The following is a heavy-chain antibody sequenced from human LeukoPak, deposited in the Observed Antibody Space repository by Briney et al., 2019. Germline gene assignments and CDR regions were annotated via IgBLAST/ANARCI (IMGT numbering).Heavy chain of an antibody. J-gene: IGHJ5*02. D-gene: IGHD3-9*01. CDR3: ASYRYYDILTGWFDP. CDR2: IYYSGST. CDR1: GGSTSSSNW. V-gene: IGHV4-61*01. Sequence: SGTLSLTCAVSGGSTSSSNWWSWIRQPSGKGLEWIGYIYYSGSTNYNPSLKSRVTISVDTSKNQFSLKLSSVTAADTAVYYCASYRYYDILTGWFDPWGQGTLVTVSS.